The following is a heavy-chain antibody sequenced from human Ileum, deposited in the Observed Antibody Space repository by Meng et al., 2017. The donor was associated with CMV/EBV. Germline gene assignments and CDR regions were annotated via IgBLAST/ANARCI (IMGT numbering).Heavy chain of an antibody. CDR3: ARLWRHAHYFDY. CDR2: IYYGGST. D-gene: IGHD2-21*01. V-gene: IGHV4-39*01. CDR1: GGSISSSSVY. Sequence: VSGGSISSSSVYWDWSRQPPGKGLEWIGNIYYGGSTYYNPSLKSRVTISVDTSKNQFSLKLSSVTAADTAVYYCARLWRHAHYFDYWGQGTLVTVSS. J-gene: IGHJ4*02.